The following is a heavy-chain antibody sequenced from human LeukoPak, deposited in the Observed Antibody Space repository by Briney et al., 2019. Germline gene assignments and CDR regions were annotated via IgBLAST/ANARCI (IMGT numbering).Heavy chain of an antibody. CDR1: GFSFSTYS. D-gene: IGHD1-1*01. CDR2: INMIGDTM. V-gene: IGHV3-48*01. Sequence: AGGSLRLSCAASGFSFSTYSLSWVRQAPGKGLEWISFINMIGDTMYYADPMKGRFTVSRDNAKNSLYLQMNSLRVEDTAVYYCLGGPTRYNSIPVGSDSWGQGTLVTVSS. CDR3: LGGPTRYNSIPVGSDS. J-gene: IGHJ5*02.